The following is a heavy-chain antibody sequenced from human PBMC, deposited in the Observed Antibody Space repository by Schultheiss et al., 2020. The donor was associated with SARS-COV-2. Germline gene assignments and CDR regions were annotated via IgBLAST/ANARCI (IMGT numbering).Heavy chain of an antibody. CDR3: ARDWRLLHDAFDI. Sequence: GGSLRLSCAASGFTFSSYSMNWVRQAPGKGLEWVSYISSSGSTIYYADSVKGRFTISRDNAKNSLYLQMNSLRAEDTAVYYCARDWRLLHDAFDIWGQGTMVTVSS. CDR2: ISSSGSTI. J-gene: IGHJ3*02. D-gene: IGHD2-21*01. V-gene: IGHV3-48*04. CDR1: GFTFSSYS.